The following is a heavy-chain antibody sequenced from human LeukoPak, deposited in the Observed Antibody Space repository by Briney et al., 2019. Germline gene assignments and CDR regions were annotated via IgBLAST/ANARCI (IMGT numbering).Heavy chain of an antibody. Sequence: GGSLRLSCAASGFTVSSNYMSGVRQAPGKGLEGVSVIYSGGSTYYAGSVKGRFTISRDNSKNTLYLQMNSLRAEDTAVYYCAREGPDDAFDIWGQGTMVTVSS. V-gene: IGHV3-66*01. J-gene: IGHJ3*02. CDR3: AREGPDDAFDI. CDR1: GFTVSSNY. CDR2: IYSGGST.